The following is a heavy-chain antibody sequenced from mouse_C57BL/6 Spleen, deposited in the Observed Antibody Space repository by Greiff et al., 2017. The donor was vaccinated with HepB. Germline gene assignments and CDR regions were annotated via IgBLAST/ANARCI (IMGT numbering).Heavy chain of an antibody. V-gene: IGHV5-4*01. Sequence: EVKLVESGGGLVKPGGSLKLSCAASGFTFSSYAMSWVRQTPEKRLEWVATISDGGSYTYYPDNVKGRFTISRDNAKNNLYLQMSHLKSEDTAMYYCAREDYDYDGRPFDYWGQGTTLTVSS. CDR2: ISDGGSYT. D-gene: IGHD2-4*01. CDR1: GFTFSSYA. CDR3: AREDYDYDGRPFDY. J-gene: IGHJ2*01.